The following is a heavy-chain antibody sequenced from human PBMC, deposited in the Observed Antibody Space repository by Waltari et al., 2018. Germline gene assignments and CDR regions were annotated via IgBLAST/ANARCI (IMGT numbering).Heavy chain of an antibody. V-gene: IGHV4-39*01. CDR1: GGSITSSSYY. CDR2: VDYSWST. Sequence: QLQLQESGTGLVKPSEPLSLTCTVSGGSITSSSYYWAWSRRLQGKGREWIGSVDYSWSTYYNPSLKSRVTISVSTSKNQFSLKLSSVTAADTAVYYCARRHRTKGHFQHWGQGTLVTVSS. CDR3: ARRHRTKGHFQH. J-gene: IGHJ1*01.